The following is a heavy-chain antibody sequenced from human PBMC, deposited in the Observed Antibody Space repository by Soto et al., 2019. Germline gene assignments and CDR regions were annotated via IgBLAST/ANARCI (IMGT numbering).Heavy chain of an antibody. CDR2: IIPIFGTA. V-gene: IGHV1-69*06. CDR1: GGTFSSYA. J-gene: IGHJ5*02. D-gene: IGHD3-22*01. Sequence: SVKVSCKASGGTFSSYAISWVRQAPGQGLEWMGGIIPIFGTANYAQKFQGRVTITADKSTSTAYMELSSLRSEDTAVYYCASSPPLYYYDSSGPPGWFDPWGQGTLVTVS. CDR3: ASSPPLYYYDSSGPPGWFDP.